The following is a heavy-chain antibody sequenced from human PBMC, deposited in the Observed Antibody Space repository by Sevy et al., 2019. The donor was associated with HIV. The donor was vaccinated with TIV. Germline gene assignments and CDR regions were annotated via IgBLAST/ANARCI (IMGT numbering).Heavy chain of an antibody. CDR2: KKQEENEK. D-gene: IGHD3-22*01. CDR3: ASNTYHYDSNTYYPVY. Sequence: GGSLRLSCVASGFNLSPYWMTWVRQAPGKGLEWVAKKKQEENEKYYVGSVKGRFTVSRDKAKNALYLQMYSLRVEDTAVYFCASNTYHYDSNTYYPVYWGQGTRVTVSS. V-gene: IGHV3-7*01. J-gene: IGHJ4*02. CDR1: GFNLSPYW.